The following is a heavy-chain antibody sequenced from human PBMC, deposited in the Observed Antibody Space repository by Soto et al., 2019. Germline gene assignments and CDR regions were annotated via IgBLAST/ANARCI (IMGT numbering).Heavy chain of an antibody. CDR1: GGSISSGDYY. D-gene: IGHD3-3*01. CDR3: ARWWSGSRQGFDP. CDR2: MYYSGST. V-gene: IGHV4-31*03. Sequence: QVQLQESGPGLVKPSQTLSLTCTVSGGSISSGDYYWSWIRQHPGKGLEWIGYMYYSGSTYYNPSLKSRVTISVDTSKNQFSLRLSSVTASDTAVYYCARWWSGSRQGFDPWGQGTLATVSS. J-gene: IGHJ5*02.